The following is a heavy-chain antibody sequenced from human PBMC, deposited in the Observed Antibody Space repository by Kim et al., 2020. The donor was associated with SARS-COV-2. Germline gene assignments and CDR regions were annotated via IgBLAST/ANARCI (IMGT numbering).Heavy chain of an antibody. Sequence: SETLSLTCTVSGGSISSGGYYWSWIRQHPGKGLEWIGYIYYSGSTYYNPSLKSRVTISVDTSKNQFSLKLSSVTAADTAVYYCARDRVYWAGTTGGMDVWGQGTTVTVSS. V-gene: IGHV4-31*03. J-gene: IGHJ6*02. CDR2: IYYSGST. CDR3: ARDRVYWAGTTGGMDV. CDR1: GGSISSGGYY. D-gene: IGHD1-1*01.